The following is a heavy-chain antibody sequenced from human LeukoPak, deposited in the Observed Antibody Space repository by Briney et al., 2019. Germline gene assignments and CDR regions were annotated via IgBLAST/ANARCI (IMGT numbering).Heavy chain of an antibody. J-gene: IGHJ5*02. CDR3: ASKPIVPASQGHYFDT. D-gene: IGHD2-2*01. CDR2: VFHNGDS. CDR1: GASVRSQY. Sequence: SETLSLTCTVSGASVRSQYWSWIRQPPGKGLEWIGNVFHNGDSSFAPSLTSRVTMSVDTSKNQFSLNLNSVTAADTAVYYCASKPIVPASQGHYFDTWGQGILVTVSS. V-gene: IGHV4-59*02.